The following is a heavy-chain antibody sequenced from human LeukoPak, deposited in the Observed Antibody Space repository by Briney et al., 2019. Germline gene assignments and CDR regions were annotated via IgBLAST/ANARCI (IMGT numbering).Heavy chain of an antibody. V-gene: IGHV1-46*01. Sequence: GASVKVSCKASGYTFTSYYMHWVRQAPGQGLESMRIINPSGGSTSYAQKFQGTVTMTRDTSTSTVYMELSSLRSEDTAVYYCARDLPKKPFDYWGQGTLVTVSS. CDR3: ARDLPKKPFDY. CDR2: INPSGGST. J-gene: IGHJ4*02. CDR1: GYTFTSYY.